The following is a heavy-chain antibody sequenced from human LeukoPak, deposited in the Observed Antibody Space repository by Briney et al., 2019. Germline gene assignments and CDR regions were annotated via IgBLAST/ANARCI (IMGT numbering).Heavy chain of an antibody. CDR1: GFTFSSAA. J-gene: IGHJ4*02. CDR2: ITGSDDRT. V-gene: IGHV3-23*01. CDR3: AKDAPQYYYDSSGYDY. D-gene: IGHD3-22*01. Sequence: GGSLRLSCAASGFTFSSAAMTWVRQAPGKGLEWVSTITGSDDRTYYADSVRGRFTISRDYSKNTLHLQINSLRAEDTAVYYCAKDAPQYYYDSSGYDYWGQGTLVTVSS.